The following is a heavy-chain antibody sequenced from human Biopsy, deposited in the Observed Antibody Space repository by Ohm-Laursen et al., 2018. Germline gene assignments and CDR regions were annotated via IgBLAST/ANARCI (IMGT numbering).Heavy chain of an antibody. J-gene: IGHJ4*02. CDR3: ARNTGWYGDLYYFDY. D-gene: IGHD6-19*01. Sequence: VSVKVSCKTSGYTFIAYNIHWVRQAPGQGLEWMGWITPESGGTDYAQKFRGRVSMTRDTSISTVYMELSSLRSADTAVYFCARNTGWYGDLYYFDYWGQGTLVTVSS. CDR1: GYTFIAYN. CDR2: ITPESGGT. V-gene: IGHV1-2*02.